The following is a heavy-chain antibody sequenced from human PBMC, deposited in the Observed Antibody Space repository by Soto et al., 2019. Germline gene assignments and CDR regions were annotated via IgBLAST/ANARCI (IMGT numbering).Heavy chain of an antibody. J-gene: IGHJ6*03. CDR3: ARGVNNYYSQDV. CDR2: IRRDGGTA. CDR1: GFTFSDYW. V-gene: IGHV3-74*01. D-gene: IGHD3-3*01. Sequence: EVQLVESGGGLVQPGGSLRLSCAASGFTFSDYWMHWVRQVPGKGLEWVSRIRRDGGTANYADSVKGRFTISRDNAKNRLYLEMNSLRVEDTADYYCARGVNNYYSQDVGGKGTTVTVSS.